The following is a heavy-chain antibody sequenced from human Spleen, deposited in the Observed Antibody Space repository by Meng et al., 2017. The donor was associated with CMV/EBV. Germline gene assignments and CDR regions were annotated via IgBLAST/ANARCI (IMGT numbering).Heavy chain of an antibody. CDR1: GYSFTGYY. V-gene: IGHV1-2*02. J-gene: IGHJ4*02. CDR3: ARVPGYCSSTSCSNPHFDY. CDR2: INPNSGGT. Sequence: DSVKVSCKDSGYSFTGYYMHWVRQAPGQGLEWMGWINPNSGGTNYAQKFQGRVTMTRDTSISTAYMELSRRRSDDTAVYYCARVPGYCSSTSCSNPHFDYWGQGTLVTVSS. D-gene: IGHD2-2*01.